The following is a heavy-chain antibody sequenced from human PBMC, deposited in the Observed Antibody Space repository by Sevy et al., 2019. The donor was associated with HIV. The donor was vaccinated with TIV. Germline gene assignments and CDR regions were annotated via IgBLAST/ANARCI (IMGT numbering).Heavy chain of an antibody. CDR3: ARALAEYYYAMDV. J-gene: IGHJ6*02. CDR2: IYYSGRT. V-gene: IGHV4-59*01. CDR1: GVSISGYY. Sequence: SETLSLTCSVSGVSISGYYWTWIRQTPGKGLEWIGYIYYSGRTNYNPSLQGRVAISSDTSKNQFSLKLSSVTAADTAVYYSARALAEYYYAMDVWGQGTTVTVSS.